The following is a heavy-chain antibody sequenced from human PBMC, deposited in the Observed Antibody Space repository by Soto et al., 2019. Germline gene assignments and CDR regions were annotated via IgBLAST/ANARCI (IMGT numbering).Heavy chain of an antibody. CDR1: GFTFSSYW. CDR3: ARDPHSYSGYGRDWFDP. CDR2: IKQDGSEK. Sequence: GGSLRLSCAASGFTFSSYWMSWVRQAPGKGLEWVANIKQDGSEKYYVDSVKGRFTISRDNAKNSLYLQMNSLRAEDTAVYYCARDPHSYSGYGRDWFDPWGQGTLVTVSS. V-gene: IGHV3-7*05. J-gene: IGHJ5*02. D-gene: IGHD5-12*01.